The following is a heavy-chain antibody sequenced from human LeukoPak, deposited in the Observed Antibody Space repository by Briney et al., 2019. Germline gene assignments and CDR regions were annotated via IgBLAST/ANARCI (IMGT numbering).Heavy chain of an antibody. J-gene: IGHJ6*02. CDR2: TYYRSKWYN. CDR3: ARGTTDALYYYYYYGMDV. CDR1: GDSVSSNSAA. Sequence: SQTLSLTCATSGDSVSSNSAAWNWIRQSPSRGLEWLGRTYYRSKWYNDYAVSVKSRITINPDTSKNQFSLQLNSVTPEDTAVYYCARGTTDALYYYYYYGMDVWGQGTTVTVSS. D-gene: IGHD1-1*01. V-gene: IGHV6-1*01.